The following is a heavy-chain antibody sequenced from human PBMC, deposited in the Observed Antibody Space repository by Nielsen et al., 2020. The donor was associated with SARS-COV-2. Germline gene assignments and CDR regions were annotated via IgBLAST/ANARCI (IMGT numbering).Heavy chain of an antibody. CDR1: GFTFSNYW. J-gene: IGHJ3*01. CDR3: ASASAHV. D-gene: IGHD3-16*01. CDR2: INADGSRT. Sequence: GGSLRLSCAASGFTFSNYWMHWVRQVPGKGLVWVSRINADGSRTSYADYVKGRFTISRDNAKNTLYLQMNSLRAEDTAVYYCASASAHVWGQGTMVTVSS. V-gene: IGHV3-74*01.